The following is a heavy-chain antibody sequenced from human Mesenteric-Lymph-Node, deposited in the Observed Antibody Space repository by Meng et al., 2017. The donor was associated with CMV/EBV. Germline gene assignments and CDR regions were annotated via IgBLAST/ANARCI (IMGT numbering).Heavy chain of an antibody. Sequence: GESLKISCAASGFTFSNAWMSWVRQAPGKGLEWVGRIKSKTDGGTTDYAAPVKGRFTISRDDSKNTLYLQMNSLKTEDTAVYYCTARLGATLPNFDYWGQGTLVTVSS. CDR2: IKSKTDGGTT. CDR1: GFTFSNAW. CDR3: TARLGATLPNFDY. V-gene: IGHV3-15*01. D-gene: IGHD1-26*01. J-gene: IGHJ4*02.